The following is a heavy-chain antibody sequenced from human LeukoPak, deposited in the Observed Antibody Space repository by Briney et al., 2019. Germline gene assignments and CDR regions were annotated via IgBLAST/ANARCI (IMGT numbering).Heavy chain of an antibody. D-gene: IGHD7-27*01. J-gene: IGHJ4*02. CDR1: GYTLTELS. V-gene: IGHV1-24*01. CDR3: AKVNGDNTFDY. CDR2: FDPEDGET. Sequence: GASVKVSCKVSGYTLTELSMHWVRQAPGKGLEWMGGFDPEDGETIYAQKFQGRVTITRDTSASTAYMELSSLRSEDTAVYYCAKVNGDNTFDYWGQGTLVTVSS.